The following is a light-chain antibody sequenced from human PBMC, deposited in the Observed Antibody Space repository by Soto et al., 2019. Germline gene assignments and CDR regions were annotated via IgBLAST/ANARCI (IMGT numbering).Light chain of an antibody. CDR3: QHYGASPWT. Sequence: DIVMTQSPATLSVSPGEGATLSCRASQSVGSNLAWYQQKPAQAPRLLIYDASSRATGIPDRFSGSGSGTDFTLTISRLEPEDFAVYYCQHYGASPWTFGQGTKVDIK. V-gene: IGKV3-20*01. CDR2: DAS. CDR1: QSVGSN. J-gene: IGKJ1*01.